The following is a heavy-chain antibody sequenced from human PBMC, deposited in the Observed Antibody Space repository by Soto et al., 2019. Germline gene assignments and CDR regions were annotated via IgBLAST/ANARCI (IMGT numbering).Heavy chain of an antibody. J-gene: IGHJ4*02. CDR3: AKAVGILTGYYHYFDY. D-gene: IGHD3-9*01. CDR1: GFTFSSYA. CDR2: ISGSGDST. Sequence: GGSLRLSCAASGFTFSSYAMSWVRQAPGKGLEWVSAISGSGDSTYYADSVKGRFTIPRDNSKNTLYLQMNSLRAEDTAVYYCAKAVGILTGYYHYFDYWGQGTLVTVSS. V-gene: IGHV3-23*01.